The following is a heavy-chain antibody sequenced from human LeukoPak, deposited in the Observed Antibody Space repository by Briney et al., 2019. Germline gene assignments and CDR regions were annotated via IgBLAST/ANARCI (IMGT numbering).Heavy chain of an antibody. J-gene: IGHJ4*02. CDR3: ARRAGAYSHPYDY. CDR2: LYSDNT. Sequence: GGSLRLSCTVSGFTVSSNSMSWVRQAPGKGLEGVSFLYSDNTHYSYSVKGRFTISRDNSKNTLYLQMNSLRAEDTAVYYCARRAGAYSHPYDYWGQGTLVTVSS. CDR1: GFTVSSNS. D-gene: IGHD4/OR15-4a*01. V-gene: IGHV3-53*01.